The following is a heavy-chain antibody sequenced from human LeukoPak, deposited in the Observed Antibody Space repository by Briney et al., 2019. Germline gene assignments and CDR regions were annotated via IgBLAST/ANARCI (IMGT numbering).Heavy chain of an antibody. CDR2: ISYDGSNK. CDR1: GFTFSSYA. J-gene: IGHJ4*02. D-gene: IGHD2-21*02. CDR3: AKDRFSIVVVTATDY. Sequence: PGRSLRLSCAASGFTFSSYAMHWVRQAPGKGLERVAVISYDGSNKYYADSVKGRFTISRDNSKNTLYLQMNSLRAEDTAVYYCAKDRFSIVVVTATDYWGQGTLVTVSS. V-gene: IGHV3-30-3*01.